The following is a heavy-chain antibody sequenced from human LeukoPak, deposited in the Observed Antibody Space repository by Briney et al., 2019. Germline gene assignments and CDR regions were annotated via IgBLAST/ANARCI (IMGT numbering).Heavy chain of an antibody. V-gene: IGHV3-74*03. CDR3: APEGGNSYDY. Sequence: GGSLRLSCAASGFNISDFWMTWVRQAPGKGLVWVSRINSDGNITMYADSVKGRFTISRDNAKNTLYLQMNSLTAEDTAVYYCAPEGGNSYDYWGQGTLVTVSS. J-gene: IGHJ4*02. CDR1: GFNISDFW. D-gene: IGHD5-18*01. CDR2: INSDGNIT.